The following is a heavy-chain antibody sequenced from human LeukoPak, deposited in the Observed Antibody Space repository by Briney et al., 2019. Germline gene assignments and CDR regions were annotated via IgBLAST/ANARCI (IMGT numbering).Heavy chain of an antibody. Sequence: GGSLRLSCAASGFTFSSYGMHWVRQAPGKGLEWVAVISYDGSNKYYADSVKGRFTISRDNSKNTLYLQMNSLRAEDTAVYYCAKLCIAAAGTLLDAFDIWGQGTMVTVSS. J-gene: IGHJ3*02. CDR1: GFTFSSYG. CDR2: ISYDGSNK. D-gene: IGHD6-13*01. V-gene: IGHV3-30*18. CDR3: AKLCIAAAGTLLDAFDI.